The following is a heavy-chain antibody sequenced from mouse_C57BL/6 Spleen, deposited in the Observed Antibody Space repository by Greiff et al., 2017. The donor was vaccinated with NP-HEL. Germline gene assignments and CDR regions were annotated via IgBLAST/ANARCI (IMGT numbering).Heavy chain of an antibody. CDR3: ARDYGSTHYFDY. CDR2: ISSGGSYT. Sequence: EVKLMESGGDLVKPGGSLKLSCAASGFTFSSYGMSWVRQTPDKRLEWVATISSGGSYTYYPDSVKGRFTISRDNAKNTLYLQMSSLKSEDTAMYYCARDYGSTHYFDYWGQGTTLTVSS. D-gene: IGHD1-1*01. J-gene: IGHJ2*01. V-gene: IGHV5-6*01. CDR1: GFTFSSYG.